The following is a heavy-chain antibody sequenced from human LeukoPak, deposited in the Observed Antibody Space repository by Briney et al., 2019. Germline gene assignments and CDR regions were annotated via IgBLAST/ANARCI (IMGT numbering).Heavy chain of an antibody. CDR3: ARGKGTAAAGRWFDP. D-gene: IGHD6-13*01. Sequence: SETLSLTCTVSGGSISSSSYYWGWIRQPPGKGLEWIGSMYYSGSTNYNPSLKSRVTISVDTSKNQFSLKLSSVTAADTAVYYCARGKGTAAAGRWFDPWGQGTLVTVSS. CDR2: MYYSGST. CDR1: GGSISSSSYY. V-gene: IGHV4-39*07. J-gene: IGHJ5*02.